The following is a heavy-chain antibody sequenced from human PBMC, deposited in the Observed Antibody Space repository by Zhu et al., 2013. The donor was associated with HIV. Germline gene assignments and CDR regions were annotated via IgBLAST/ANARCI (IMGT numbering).Heavy chain of an antibody. CDR3: SYNWFDP. CDR2: INHSGSI. V-gene: IGHV4-34*01. CDR1: GGSFSGYY. J-gene: IGHJ5*02. Sequence: QVQLQQWGAGLLKPSETLSLTCAVYGGSFSGYYWSWIRQSPGKGLEWIAEINHSGSINYNPSLKSRVTILGDTSKNQCSLKLSSVTAADTAVYYCSYNWFDPWGQGTLVTVSS.